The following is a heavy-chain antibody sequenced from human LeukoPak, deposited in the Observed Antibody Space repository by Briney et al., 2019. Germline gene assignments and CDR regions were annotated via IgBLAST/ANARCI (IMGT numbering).Heavy chain of an antibody. CDR3: ARGGGGWYHYYYMDV. V-gene: IGHV4-38-2*02. CDR1: GYSISSGYY. Sequence: SETLSLTCTVSGYSISSGYYWGWIRQPPGKGLEWIGSIYHSGGTYYNPSLKSRVTISVDTSKNQFSLKLSSVTAADTAVYYCARGGGGWYHYYYMDVWGKGTTVTVSS. J-gene: IGHJ6*03. CDR2: IYHSGGT. D-gene: IGHD6-19*01.